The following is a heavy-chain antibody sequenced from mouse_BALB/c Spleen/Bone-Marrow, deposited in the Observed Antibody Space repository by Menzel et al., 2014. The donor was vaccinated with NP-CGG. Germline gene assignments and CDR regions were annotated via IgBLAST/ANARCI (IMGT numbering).Heavy chain of an antibody. D-gene: IGHD2-1*01. CDR3: VRSGYYGSYPASY. J-gene: IGHJ3*01. Sequence: EVKLMESGPSLVKPSQTLSLTCSVTGDSITNGYWNWIRKFPGNKLEYMGYINYSGSTYYNPSLKSRISITRDTSKNQFFPQLNSVTTEDTATYYCVRSGYYGSYPASYWGQGTLVTVSA. CDR2: INYSGST. V-gene: IGHV3-8*02. CDR1: GDSITNGY.